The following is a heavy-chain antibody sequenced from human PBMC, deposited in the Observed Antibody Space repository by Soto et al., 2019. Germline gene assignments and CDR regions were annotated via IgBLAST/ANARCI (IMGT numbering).Heavy chain of an antibody. CDR2: IYHSGST. Sequence: PSETLSLTCAVSGGSIGSGGYSWSWIRQPPGKGLEWIGYIYHSGSTYYNPSLKSRVTISVDRSKNQFSLKLSSVTAADTAVYYCASSYYYDSSGYSPPSYFDYWGQGTLVTVSS. J-gene: IGHJ4*02. CDR1: GGSIGSGGYS. V-gene: IGHV4-30-2*01. CDR3: ASSYYYDSSGYSPPSYFDY. D-gene: IGHD3-22*01.